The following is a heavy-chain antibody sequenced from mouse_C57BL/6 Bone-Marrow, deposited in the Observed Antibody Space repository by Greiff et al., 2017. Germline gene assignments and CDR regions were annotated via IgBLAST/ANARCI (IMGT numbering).Heavy chain of an antibody. CDR2: IDPSDSYT. D-gene: IGHD3-2*02. CDR3: ARGTAQRAY. V-gene: IGHV1-50*01. J-gene: IGHJ3*01. Sequence: QVQLQQPGAELVKPGASVKLSCKASGYTFTSYWMQWVKQRPGQGLEWIGEIDPSDSYTNYNQKFKGKATLTVDTSSSTAYMQLSSLTSEDSAVYYCARGTAQRAYWGQGTLVTVSA. CDR1: GYTFTSYW.